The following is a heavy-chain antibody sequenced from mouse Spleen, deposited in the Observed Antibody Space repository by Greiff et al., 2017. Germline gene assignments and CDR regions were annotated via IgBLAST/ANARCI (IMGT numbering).Heavy chain of an antibody. J-gene: IGHJ4*01. CDR1: GYTFTSYW. CDR2: INPSTGYT. Sequence: QVQLQQSGAELAKPGASVKMSCKASGYTFTSYWMHWVKQRPGQGLEWIGYINPSTGYTEYNQKFKDKATLTADKSSSTAYMQLSSLTSEDSAVYYCARGGDYYGDYAMDYWGQGTSVTVSS. V-gene: IGHV1-7*01. D-gene: IGHD1-1*01. CDR3: ARGGDYYGDYAMDY.